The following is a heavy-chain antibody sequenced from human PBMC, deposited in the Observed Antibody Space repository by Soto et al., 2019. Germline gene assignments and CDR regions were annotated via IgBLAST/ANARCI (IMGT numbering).Heavy chain of an antibody. CDR3: ARYYGDLNPYFFDY. D-gene: IGHD4-17*01. CDR1: GGSISRHY. CDR2: IFNSGST. V-gene: IGHV4-4*09. Sequence: SETLSLTCTVSGGSISRHYWSWIRQPPGKGLEWIGNIFNSGSTSYNPSLKSRVTISVDRSKTQFSLKLSSVTAAGTAVYYCARYYGDLNPYFFDYWGQRTLVTVSS. J-gene: IGHJ4*02.